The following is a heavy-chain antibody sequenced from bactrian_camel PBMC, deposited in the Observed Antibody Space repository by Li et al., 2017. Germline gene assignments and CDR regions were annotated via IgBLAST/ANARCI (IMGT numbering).Heavy chain of an antibody. Sequence: VQLVESGGGLVQPGGSLRLSCAASGFTFSSYYMSWVRQAPGKGLEWVSSIYSDGSNTYYADSVKGRFTLSRDNANAKNTVTLQMNSLKSEDTALYYCATHGVWAVHGPHGFGYWGQGTQVTVS. V-gene: IGHV3-2*01. CDR3: ATHGVWAVHGPHGFGY. CDR1: GFTFSSYY. D-gene: IGHD5*01. CDR2: IYSDGSNT. J-gene: IGHJ6*01.